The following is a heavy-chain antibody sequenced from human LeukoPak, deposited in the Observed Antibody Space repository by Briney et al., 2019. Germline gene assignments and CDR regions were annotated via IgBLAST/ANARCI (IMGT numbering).Heavy chain of an antibody. D-gene: IGHD3-10*01. CDR2: ISWNSGSI. J-gene: IGHJ4*02. Sequence: GGSLRLSCAASGFTFDDYAMHWVRQAPGKGLEWVSGISWNSGSIGYADSVKGRFTISRDNAKNSLYLQMNSLRAEDTALYYCAKDAASGGALAYWGQGTLVTVSS. V-gene: IGHV3-9*01. CDR3: AKDAASGGALAY. CDR1: GFTFDDYA.